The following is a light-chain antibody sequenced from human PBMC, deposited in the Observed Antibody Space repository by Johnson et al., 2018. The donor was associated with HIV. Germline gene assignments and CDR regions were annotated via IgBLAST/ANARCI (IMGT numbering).Light chain of an antibody. Sequence: QSVLTQPPSLSAAPGQRVTISCSGSSSNIGNNYVSWYQQLPGTAPRLLVYENHRRPSGIPDRFSGSKSGTSATLEITGLQTGAEADYYCGTWDTSLSASYVFGTGTKVTVL. CDR3: GTWDTSLSASYV. V-gene: IGLV1-51*02. J-gene: IGLJ1*01. CDR1: SSNIGNNY. CDR2: ENH.